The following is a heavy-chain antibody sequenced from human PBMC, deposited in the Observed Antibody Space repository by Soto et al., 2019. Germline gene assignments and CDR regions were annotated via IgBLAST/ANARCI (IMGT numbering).Heavy chain of an antibody. CDR3: ARHETAWGSHYFHPFGH. V-gene: IGHV4-39*01. J-gene: IGHJ4*02. CDR2: IVSSGAM. CDR1: GASVRSSRFY. D-gene: IGHD2-21*02. Sequence: PSETLSLTCSVPGASVRSSRFYWGWIRQSPGKGLEWIGSIVSSGAMHPNPSLRSRIDISLDSSQNKLSLDLFSVTAADTSVYFCARHETAWGSHYFHPFGHWGQGMLVTVSS.